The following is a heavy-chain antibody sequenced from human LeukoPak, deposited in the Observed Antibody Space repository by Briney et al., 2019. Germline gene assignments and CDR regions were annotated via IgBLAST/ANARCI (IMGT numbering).Heavy chain of an antibody. Sequence: GGSLRLSCAASGFTFSSYSMNWVRQAPGKGLEWVSSISSSSSYIYYAGSVKGRFTISRDNAKNSLYLQMNSLRAEDTAVYYCARGLVTGDWGQGTLVTVSS. J-gene: IGHJ4*01. CDR3: ARGLVTGD. V-gene: IGHV3-21*01. CDR2: ISSSSSYI. D-gene: IGHD3-9*01. CDR1: GFTFSSYS.